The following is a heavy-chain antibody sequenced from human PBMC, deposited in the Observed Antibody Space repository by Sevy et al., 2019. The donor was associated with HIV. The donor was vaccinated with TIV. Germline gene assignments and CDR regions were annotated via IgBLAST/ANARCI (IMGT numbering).Heavy chain of an antibody. CDR1: GYTLTELS. Sequence: ASVKVSCKVSGYTLTELSMHWVRQAPGKGLEWMGGFDPEDGETIYAQKFQGRVTMTEEKSTDTAYMELSSLRSEDTAGYYCATGFWQQWLVRSPQFDYWGQGTLVTVSS. J-gene: IGHJ4*02. CDR3: ATGFWQQWLVRSPQFDY. V-gene: IGHV1-24*01. D-gene: IGHD6-19*01. CDR2: FDPEDGET.